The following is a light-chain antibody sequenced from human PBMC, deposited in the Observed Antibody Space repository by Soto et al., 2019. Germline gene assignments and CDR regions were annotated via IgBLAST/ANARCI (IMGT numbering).Light chain of an antibody. J-gene: IGKJ4*01. CDR2: GAS. CDR1: QSLSNTY. V-gene: IGKV3D-7*01. Sequence: EIVMTQSPVTLSLSPGDRATLSCRASQSLSNTYISWYQQKPGQAPRLLIYGASTRATGIPARFSGSGSGTDFTLTISSLQPEDFALYYYLQAFDLPLTFGGGTKV. CDR3: LQAFDLPLT.